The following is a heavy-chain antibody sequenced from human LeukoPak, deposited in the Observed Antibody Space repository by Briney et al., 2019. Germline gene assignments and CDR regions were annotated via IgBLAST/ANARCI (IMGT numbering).Heavy chain of an antibody. Sequence: ASVTVSFKSSVYSYTNYDVNWVRQAAGQRPDGLGWVRPQNGDSGYAQKFYDRVTLISDTSTSTVYMEMKRLTFEDTAVYFCARGPPDSTSSDYWGQGTLVTVSS. J-gene: IGHJ4*02. CDR1: VYSYTNYD. CDR3: ARGPPDSTSSDY. CDR2: VRPQNGDS. V-gene: IGHV1-8*01. D-gene: IGHD2-2*01.